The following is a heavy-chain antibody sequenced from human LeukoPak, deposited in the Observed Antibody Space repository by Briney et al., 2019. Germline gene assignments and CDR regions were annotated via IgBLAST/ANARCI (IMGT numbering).Heavy chain of an antibody. CDR2: IIPILGIA. CDR3: ARSSSIAARPIY. D-gene: IGHD6-6*01. CDR1: GGTFSSYA. V-gene: IGHV1-69*04. Sequence: SVKVSCKASGGTFSSYAIGWVRQAPGQGLEWMGRIIPILGIANYAQKFQGRVTITADKSTSTAYMELSSLRSEDTAVYYCARSSSIAARPIYWGQGTLVTVSS. J-gene: IGHJ4*02.